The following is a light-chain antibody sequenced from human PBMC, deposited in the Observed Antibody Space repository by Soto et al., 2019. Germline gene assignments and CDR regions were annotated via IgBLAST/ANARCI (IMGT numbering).Light chain of an antibody. J-gene: IGKJ5*01. V-gene: IGKV1-17*01. CDR2: LAS. CDR1: QGIRND. CDR3: QQYNSYSPIT. Sequence: DVQMTQSPSSLSASVGDRVTITCRASQGIRNDLGWYQQRPGKAPKRLIYLASTLQSGVPSRFSGSGSGTEFTLTISSLQPDDFATYYCQQYNSYSPITFGQGTRLEI.